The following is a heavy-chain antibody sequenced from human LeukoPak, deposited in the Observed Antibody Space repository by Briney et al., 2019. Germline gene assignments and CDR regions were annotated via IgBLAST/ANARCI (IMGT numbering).Heavy chain of an antibody. CDR2: IIPIFGTS. J-gene: IGHJ5*02. Sequence: GSSVKVSCKASGGTFSSYAISWGRQAPGQGLEWMGGIIPIFGTSNYAQKFQGRVTITADESTSTAYRELSSLRSEDTAVYYCARVNRAGWFDPWGQGTLVTVSS. CDR1: GGTFSSYA. V-gene: IGHV1-69*01. D-gene: IGHD6-13*01. CDR3: ARVNRAGWFDP.